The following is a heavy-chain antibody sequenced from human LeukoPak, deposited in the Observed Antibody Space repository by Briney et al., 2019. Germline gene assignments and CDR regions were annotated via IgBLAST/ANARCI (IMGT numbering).Heavy chain of an antibody. CDR1: GYTFTSYG. CDR3: ARDGSGSGSYHAPYYFDY. D-gene: IGHD3-10*01. CDR2: INTYNGNT. V-gene: IGHV1-18*01. J-gene: IGHJ4*02. Sequence: ASVKVSCKASGYTFTSYGLSWVRQAPGQGLEWMGWINTYNGNTNYAQKLQGRVTMTTDTSTSTAYMEVRSLRSDDTAVYYCARDGSGSGSYHAPYYFDYWGQGTLVTVSS.